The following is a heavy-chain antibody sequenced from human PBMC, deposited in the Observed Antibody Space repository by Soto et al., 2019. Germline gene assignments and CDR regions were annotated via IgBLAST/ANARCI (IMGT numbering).Heavy chain of an antibody. V-gene: IGHV3-74*01. CDR3: ARDGGSYSRYYYYYGMDV. CDR1: GFTFSGYW. CDR2: INSDGSST. Sequence: PGGSLRLSCAASGFTFSGYWMHWVRQAPGKGLVWVSRINSDGSSTSYADSVKGRFTISRDNSKNTLYLQMNSLRAEDTAVYYCARDGGSYSRYYYYYGMDVWGQGTTVTVSS. D-gene: IGHD1-26*01. J-gene: IGHJ6*02.